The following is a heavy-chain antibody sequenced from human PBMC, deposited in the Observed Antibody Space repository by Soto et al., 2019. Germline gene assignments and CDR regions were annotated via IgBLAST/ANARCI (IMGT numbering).Heavy chain of an antibody. CDR1: GYSFTSYW. V-gene: IGHV5-51*01. Sequence: GESLKISCKGSGYSFTSYWIAWVRQMPGKGLEWMGIIHPGDSDTRYSPSFQGQVTISADKSISTAYLQWSSLKASDTAIYYCARHGHVSSAYYPSPLYYYYYGMDVWGQGTTVTVSS. CDR3: ARHGHVSSAYYPSPLYYYYYGMDV. D-gene: IGHD3-22*01. J-gene: IGHJ6*02. CDR2: IHPGDSDT.